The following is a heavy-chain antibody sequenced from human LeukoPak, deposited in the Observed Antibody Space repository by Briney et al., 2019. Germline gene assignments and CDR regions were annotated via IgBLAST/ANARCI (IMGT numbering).Heavy chain of an antibody. CDR1: GFTVSSNY. Sequence: GGSLRLSCAASGFTVSSNYMSWVRQAPGKGLEWVSVIYSGGSTYYADSVKGRFTISRDNSKNTLYLQMNSLRAEDTAVYYCARVGGYNYGYTYYYMDVWGKGTTVTVSS. CDR3: ARVGGYNYGYTYYYMDV. CDR2: IYSGGST. J-gene: IGHJ6*03. V-gene: IGHV3-53*01. D-gene: IGHD5-18*01.